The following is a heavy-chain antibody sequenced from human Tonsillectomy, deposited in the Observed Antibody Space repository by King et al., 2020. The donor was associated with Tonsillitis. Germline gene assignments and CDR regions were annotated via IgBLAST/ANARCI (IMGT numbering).Heavy chain of an antibody. V-gene: IGHV1-24*01. J-gene: IGHJ4*02. D-gene: IGHD3-22*01. CDR2: FDPEDGET. CDR1: GYTLTELS. CDR3: ATGVRNKRLNYYDSSGITWGFDY. Sequence: QVQLVESGAEVKKPGASVKVSCTVSGYTLTELSMHWVRQAPGKGLEWMGGFDPEDGETIYAQKFQGRVTMTEDTSTDTAYMELSSLRSEDTAVYYCATGVRNKRLNYYDSSGITWGFDYWGQGTLVTVSS.